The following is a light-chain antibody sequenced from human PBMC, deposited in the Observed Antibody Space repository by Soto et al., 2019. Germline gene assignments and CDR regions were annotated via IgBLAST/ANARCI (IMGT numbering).Light chain of an antibody. CDR3: MQATHSYT. CDR2: KVS. V-gene: IGKV2-30*01. J-gene: IGKJ2*01. CDR1: QSLVSSDGNTY. Sequence: DVVMTQSPLSLPVTPGQPASISCRSSQSLVSSDGNTYLNWFHQRPGQSPRRLIYKVSNRDSGVPDRFSGSGSGTDFTLKISRVEADDVGVYYCMQATHSYTFGQGTKLEIK.